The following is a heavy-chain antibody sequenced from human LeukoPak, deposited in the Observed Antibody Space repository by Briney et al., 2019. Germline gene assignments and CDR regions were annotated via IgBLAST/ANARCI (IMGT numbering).Heavy chain of an antibody. V-gene: IGHV4-4*07. Sequence: SETLSLTCTVSGGSISSYYWSWIRQPAGKGLEWIGRIYTSGSTNYNPSLKSRVTMSVDTSKNQFSLKLSSVTAADTAVYYCARDPPSPAHYYYGMDVWGQGTTVTVSS. J-gene: IGHJ6*02. CDR1: GGSISSYY. CDR3: ARDPPSPAHYYYGMDV. CDR2: IYTSGST.